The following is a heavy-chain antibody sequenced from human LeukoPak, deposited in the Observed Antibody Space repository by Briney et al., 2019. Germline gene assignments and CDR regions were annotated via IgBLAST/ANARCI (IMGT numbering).Heavy chain of an antibody. V-gene: IGHV4-34*01. CDR3: ARGASFFGPPDDQGGDYYYYMDV. Sequence: SETLSLTCAVYGGSFSGYYWSWIRQPPGKGLEWIGEINHSGSTNYNPSLKSRVTISVNTSKNQFSLKLSSVTAADTAVYYCARGASFFGPPDDQGGDYYYYMDVWGKGTTVTVSS. J-gene: IGHJ6*03. CDR2: INHSGST. CDR1: GGSFSGYY. D-gene: IGHD3/OR15-3a*01.